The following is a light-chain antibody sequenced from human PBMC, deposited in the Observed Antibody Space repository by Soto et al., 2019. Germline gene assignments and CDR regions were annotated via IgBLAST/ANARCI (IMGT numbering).Light chain of an antibody. V-gene: IGLV2-11*01. CDR3: SSYAGSSNV. CDR1: TTDVGTYNS. CDR2: DVN. Sequence: QSALTQPRSVSGSPGQSVTISCTGTTTDVGTYNSVSWYQQHPGKAPKLMIYDVNKRPSGVPDRFSGSKSGNTASLTVSGLQAEDEADYYCSSYAGSSNVFGTGTKVTVL. J-gene: IGLJ1*01.